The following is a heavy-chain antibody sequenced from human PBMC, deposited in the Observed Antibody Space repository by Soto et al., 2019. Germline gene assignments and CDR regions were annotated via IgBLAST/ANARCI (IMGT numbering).Heavy chain of an antibody. CDR3: AKGLLGGKNY. J-gene: IGHJ4*02. D-gene: IGHD3-16*01. CDR1: GFTFSSYG. CDR2: ISYDGRNK. Sequence: GGSLRLSCAASGFTFSSYGMHWVRQAPGKGLEWVAVISYDGRNKYYADSVKGRFTISRDNSKNTLYLQMSSLRPEDTAVYYCAKGLLGGKNYWGQGTLVTSPQ. V-gene: IGHV3-30*18.